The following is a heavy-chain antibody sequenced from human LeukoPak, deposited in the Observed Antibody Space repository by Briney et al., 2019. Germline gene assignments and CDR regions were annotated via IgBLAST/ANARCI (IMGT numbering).Heavy chain of an antibody. J-gene: IGHJ4*02. CDR2: IKQDGSEK. D-gene: IGHD3-10*01. CDR1: GFTFSSYW. Sequence: SGGSLRLSCAASGFTFSSYWMSWVRQAPGKGLEWVANIKQDGSEKYYVDSVKGRFTISRDNAKNSLYLQMNSLRAEDTAVYYCARGPRVLLWFGSARPRYYFDYWGQGTLVTVSS. CDR3: ARGPRVLLWFGSARPRYYFDY. V-gene: IGHV3-7*03.